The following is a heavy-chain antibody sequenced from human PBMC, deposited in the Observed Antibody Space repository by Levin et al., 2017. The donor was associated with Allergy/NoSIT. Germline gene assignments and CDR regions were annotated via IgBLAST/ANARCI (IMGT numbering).Heavy chain of an antibody. D-gene: IGHD3-10*01. CDR3: ARDTSGVPGSYDY. Sequence: GESLKISCAASGFTFSSYSMNWVRQAPGKGLEWVSSISSSSSYIYYADSVKGRFTISRDNAKNSLYLQMNSLRAEDTAVYYCARDTSGVPGSYDYWGQGTLVTVSS. V-gene: IGHV3-21*01. CDR1: GFTFSSYS. J-gene: IGHJ4*02. CDR2: ISSSSSYI.